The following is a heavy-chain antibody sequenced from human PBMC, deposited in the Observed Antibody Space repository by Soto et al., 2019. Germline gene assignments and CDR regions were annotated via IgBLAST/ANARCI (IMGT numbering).Heavy chain of an antibody. J-gene: IGHJ5*02. D-gene: IGHD1-26*01. CDR3: TRDQGGSYDSWFDP. CDR2: ISSGGTYI. Sequence: EVQVMESGGGLVQPGGSLRLSCNFTFSMYSMNWVRQAPGKALEWVASISSGGTYIKYADSVKGRFTISRDNAKNSVSLQMKSLRVDDTAVYFCTRDQGGSYDSWFDPWGQGTLVTVSS. V-gene: IGHV3-21*01. CDR1: TFSMYS.